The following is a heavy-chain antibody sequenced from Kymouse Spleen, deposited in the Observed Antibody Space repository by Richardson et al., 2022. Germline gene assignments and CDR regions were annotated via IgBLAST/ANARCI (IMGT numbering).Heavy chain of an antibody. D-gene: IGHD3-10*01. Sequence: QVQLVQSGAEVKKPGASVKVSCKASGYTFTSYDINWVRQATGQGLEWMGWMNPNSGNTGYAQKFQGRVTMTRNTSISTAYMELSSLRSEDTAVYYCARGNYGSGSPYYYGMDVWGQGTTVTVSS. V-gene: IGHV1-8*01. CDR3: ARGNYGSGSPYYYGMDV. J-gene: IGHJ6*02. CDR2: MNPNSGNT. CDR1: GYTFTSYD.